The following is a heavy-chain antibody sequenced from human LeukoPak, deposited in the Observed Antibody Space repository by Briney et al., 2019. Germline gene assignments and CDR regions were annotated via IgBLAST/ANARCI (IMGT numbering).Heavy chain of an antibody. CDR2: IYVDNNV. J-gene: IGHJ2*01. CDR3: AKDRTVGASYWYFDL. CDR1: GFIVSNNY. Sequence: GGSLRLSCVASGFIVSNNYLNWVRQAPGKGLEWLSIIYVDNNVYYADSVKGRFTISRDSSRNTLFLHMNTLRAEDTAIYYCAKDRTVGASYWYFDLWGRGTLVTVSS. D-gene: IGHD1-26*01. V-gene: IGHV3-53*01.